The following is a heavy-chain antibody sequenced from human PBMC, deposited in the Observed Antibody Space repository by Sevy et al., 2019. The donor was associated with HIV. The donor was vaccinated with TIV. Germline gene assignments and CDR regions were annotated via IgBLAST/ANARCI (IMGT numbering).Heavy chain of an antibody. Sequence: GGSLRLSCAASGFTFSSYDMHWVRQPTGKGLEWVSAIGTAGDTYYPGSVKGRFTISRENAKNSLYLQMNSLRAGDTAVYYCARDSFTSKHYYGMDVRGQGTTVTVSS. CDR1: GFTFSSYD. V-gene: IGHV3-13*01. CDR2: IGTAGDT. CDR3: ARDSFTSKHYYGMDV. J-gene: IGHJ6*02. D-gene: IGHD3-10*01.